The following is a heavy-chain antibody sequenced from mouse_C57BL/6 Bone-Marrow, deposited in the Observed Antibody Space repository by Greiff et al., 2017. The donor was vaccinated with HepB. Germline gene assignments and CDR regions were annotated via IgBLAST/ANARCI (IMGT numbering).Heavy chain of an antibody. CDR3: ARERWLLLFDY. CDR1: GYTFTSYG. D-gene: IGHD2-3*01. Sequence: SGAELARPGASVKLSCKASGYTFTSYGISWVKQRTGQGLEWIGEIYPRSGNTYYNEKFKGKATLTADKSSSTAYMELRSLTSEDSAVYFCARERWLLLFDYWGQGTTLTVSS. J-gene: IGHJ2*01. CDR2: IYPRSGNT. V-gene: IGHV1-81*01.